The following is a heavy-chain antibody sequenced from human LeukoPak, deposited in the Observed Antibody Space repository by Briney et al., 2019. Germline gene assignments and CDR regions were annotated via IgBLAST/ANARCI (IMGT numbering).Heavy chain of an antibody. V-gene: IGHV1-2*02. CDR3: ASYPRYSSSPPFDY. CDR1: GYTFTSYG. J-gene: IGHJ4*02. Sequence: ASVKVSCKASGYTFTSYGISWVRQAPGQGLEWMGWINPNTGDTGYAQKFQGRVTMTRDTTITTACMELSSLTSDDTAMYYCASYPRYSSSPPFDYWGQGTLVTVSS. D-gene: IGHD6-19*01. CDR2: INPNTGDT.